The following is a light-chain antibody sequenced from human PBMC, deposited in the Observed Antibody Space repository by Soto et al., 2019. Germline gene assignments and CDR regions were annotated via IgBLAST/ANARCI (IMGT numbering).Light chain of an antibody. CDR2: GAS. CDR1: QSLNVRY. V-gene: IGKV3-20*01. CDR3: QHYNFWPHT. Sequence: EIVLTQSPGTLSLSPGERTTLSCRASQSLNVRYLAWYQQKPGQAPRLLIFGASDRATGIPDRFSGSGSGTDFTLSISRLEPDDFAVYYCQHYNFWPHTFGQGTKVDIK. J-gene: IGKJ2*01.